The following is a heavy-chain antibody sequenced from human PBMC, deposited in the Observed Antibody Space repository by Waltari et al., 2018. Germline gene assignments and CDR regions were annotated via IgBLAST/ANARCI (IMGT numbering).Heavy chain of an antibody. J-gene: IGHJ4*02. D-gene: IGHD5-12*01. CDR1: RFTFSTYG. V-gene: IGHV3-23*04. CDR2: ISGSGCST. CDR3: AKDRRGYDQPVDF. Sequence: VQLVESGGGVVQPGRSLRLSCAASRFTFSTYGMHWVRQAPGKGLEWVSAISGSGCSTYYADSVKGRFTISRDNSKNTLYLQMNSLRAEDTALYYCAKDRRGYDQPVDFWGQGTLVTVSS.